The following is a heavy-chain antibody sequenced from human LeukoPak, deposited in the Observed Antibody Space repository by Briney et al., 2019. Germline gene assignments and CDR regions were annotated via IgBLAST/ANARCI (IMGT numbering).Heavy chain of an antibody. Sequence: GGSLRLYCAASGFTFSSYEMNWVRQAPGKGLEWVSYISSSGITKYYADSVKGRFTISRDNAKNSLYLQMNSLRAEDTAVYYCARGIAAIGTGDYWGQGTLVTVSS. V-gene: IGHV3-48*03. D-gene: IGHD6-13*01. CDR3: ARGIAAIGTGDY. CDR2: ISSSGITK. CDR1: GFTFSSYE. J-gene: IGHJ4*02.